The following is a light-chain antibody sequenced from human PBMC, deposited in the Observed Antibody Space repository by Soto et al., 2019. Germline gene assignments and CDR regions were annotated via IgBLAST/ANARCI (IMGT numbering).Light chain of an antibody. CDR3: FSYTSSGTYV. V-gene: IGLV2-14*01. CDR1: SSDVGNYKY. Sequence: QSALTQPASVSGSPGQSITISCTGTSSDVGNYKYVSWYQQHPGKAPKLMIYEVSNRPSGVSNRFSGSKSGNTASLTISGLQAEDETDYYCFSYTSSGTYVFGNGTKVT. CDR2: EVS. J-gene: IGLJ1*01.